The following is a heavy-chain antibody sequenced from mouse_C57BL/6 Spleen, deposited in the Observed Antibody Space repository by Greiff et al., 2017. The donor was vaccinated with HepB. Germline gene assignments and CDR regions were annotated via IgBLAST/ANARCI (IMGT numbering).Heavy chain of an antibody. D-gene: IGHD1-1*01. V-gene: IGHV14-4*01. CDR2: IDPENGDT. Sequence: EVKVVESGAELVRPGASVKLSCTASGFNIKDDYMHWVKQRPEQGLEWIGWIDPENGDTEYASKFQGKATITADTSSNTAYLQLSSLTSEDTAVYYCTSITTVVPYWGQGTTLTVSS. CDR3: TSITTVVPY. J-gene: IGHJ2*01. CDR1: GFNIKDDY.